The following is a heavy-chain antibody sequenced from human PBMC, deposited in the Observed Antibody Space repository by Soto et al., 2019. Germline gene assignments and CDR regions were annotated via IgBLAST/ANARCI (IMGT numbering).Heavy chain of an antibody. J-gene: IGHJ6*02. CDR2: IYPGDSDT. D-gene: IGHD6-6*01. CDR1: GYSFAGYW. CDR3: ERNRSFTLGFYYDGMDV. Sequence: GESLKISCQGSGYSFAGYWIGWVRQMPGKDLEWMGIIYPGDSDTRYSPSFQGQVTISADKSLRTAYLQWTSLKASDTALYYCERNRSFTLGFYYDGMDVWGQGTTVTVSS. V-gene: IGHV5-51*01.